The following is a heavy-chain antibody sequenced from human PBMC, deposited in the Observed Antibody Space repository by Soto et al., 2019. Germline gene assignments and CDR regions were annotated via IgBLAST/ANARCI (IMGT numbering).Heavy chain of an antibody. V-gene: IGHV3-33*01. CDR2: IWYDGGNK. Sequence: PGGSLRLSCAASGFTFSNNGMHWVRQAPGKGLEWVASIWYDGGNKYYAESVKGRSTISRDNSKNTLYLQMNSLRAEDTAVYYCARDGDVNTGFGKDYWGQGTLVTVSS. CDR3: ARDGDVNTGFGKDY. CDR1: GFTFSNNG. D-gene: IGHD3-16*01. J-gene: IGHJ4*02.